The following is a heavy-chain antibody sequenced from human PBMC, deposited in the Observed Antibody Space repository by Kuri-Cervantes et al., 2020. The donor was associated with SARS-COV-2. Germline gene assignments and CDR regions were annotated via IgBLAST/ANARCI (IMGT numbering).Heavy chain of an antibody. Sequence: LRLSCTVSGGSISSSSYYWGWIRQPPGKGLEWIGEINHSGSTNYNPSLKSRVTISVDTSKNQFSLKLSSVTAADTAVYYCALVAVYYDSSGYYYWFDPWGQGTLVTVSS. V-gene: IGHV4-39*07. CDR3: ALVAVYYDSSGYYYWFDP. CDR1: GGSISSSSYY. J-gene: IGHJ5*02. CDR2: INHSGST. D-gene: IGHD3-22*01.